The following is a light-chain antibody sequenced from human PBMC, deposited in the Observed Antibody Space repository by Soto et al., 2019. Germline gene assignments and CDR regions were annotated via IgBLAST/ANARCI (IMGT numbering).Light chain of an antibody. Sequence: QLVLTQPPSASGTPGQRVTISCSGSSSNIMSNTVNWYQVLPGTAPKVLIQGNHQRPSGVPARFSGSKSGTSASLAISGLQSEDEADYYCQSYDSSLSVLFGGGTKLTVL. CDR1: SSNIMSNT. J-gene: IGLJ2*01. V-gene: IGLV1-44*01. CDR2: GNH. CDR3: QSYDSSLSVL.